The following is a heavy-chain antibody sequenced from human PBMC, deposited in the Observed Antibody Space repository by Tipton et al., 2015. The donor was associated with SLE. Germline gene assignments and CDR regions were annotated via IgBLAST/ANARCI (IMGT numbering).Heavy chain of an antibody. Sequence: TLSLTCTVSGGSISSYYWSWIRQPPGKGPEWIGYIYYSGSTNYNPSLKSRVTISVDTSKNQFSLKLSSVTAADTAVYYCARDRVTTVNYFDYWGQGTLVTVSS. CDR3: ARDRVTTVNYFDY. CDR1: GGSISSYY. D-gene: IGHD4-17*01. V-gene: IGHV4-59*01. J-gene: IGHJ4*02. CDR2: IYYSGST.